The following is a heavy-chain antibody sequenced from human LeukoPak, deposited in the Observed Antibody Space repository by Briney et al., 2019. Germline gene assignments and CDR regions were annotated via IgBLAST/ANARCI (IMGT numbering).Heavy chain of an antibody. Sequence: SETLSLTCTVSGGSISSYYWSWIRQPPGKGLEWIGYIYYSGSTNYNPSLKSRVTIPVDTSKNQFSLKLSSVTAADTAVYYCARATLYYDSSGYYQNWFDPWGQGTLVTVSS. D-gene: IGHD3-22*01. CDR3: ARATLYYDSSGYYQNWFDP. J-gene: IGHJ5*02. CDR2: IYYSGST. CDR1: GGSISSYY. V-gene: IGHV4-59*01.